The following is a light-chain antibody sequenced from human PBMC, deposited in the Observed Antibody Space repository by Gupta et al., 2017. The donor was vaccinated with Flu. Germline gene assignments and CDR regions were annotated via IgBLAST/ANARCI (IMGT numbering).Light chain of an antibody. CDR1: SSDVGAYEY. J-gene: IGLJ2*01. CDR2: EVS. Sequence: QSAMTQRAPGSGSPGQQITISCTGTSSDVGAYEYVSWYQQHPAKAPKLMIYEVSNRPSGVSNRFSGAKSGNTASLTISGLQTEDDADYYCSSYTSSSTDVVFGGGTKLTVL. CDR3: SSYTSSSTDVV. V-gene: IGLV2-14*01.